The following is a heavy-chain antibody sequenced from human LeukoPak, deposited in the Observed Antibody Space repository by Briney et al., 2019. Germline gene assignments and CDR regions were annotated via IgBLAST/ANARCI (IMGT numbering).Heavy chain of an antibody. CDR1: GGTFSSYA. J-gene: IGHJ6*03. CDR3: ARDPSAGTTRGPNFYYYYMDV. CDR2: IIPIFGTA. Sequence: SVKVSCKASGGTFSSYAISWVRQAPGQGLEWIGGIIPIFGTANYAQKFQGRVTITADESTSTAYMELSSLRSEDTAVYYCARDPSAGTTRGPNFYYYYMDVWGKGTTVTVSS. V-gene: IGHV1-69*13. D-gene: IGHD1-7*01.